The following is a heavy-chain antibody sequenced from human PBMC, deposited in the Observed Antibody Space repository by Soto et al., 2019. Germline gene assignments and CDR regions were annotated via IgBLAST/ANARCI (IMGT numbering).Heavy chain of an antibody. CDR3: AKDRVGGTFYTPLGF. CDR1: GFNFDNYG. Sequence: SGGSLRLSCQASGFNFDNYGMHWVRQAPGKGLEWVAVITYDGSFQYYADSVKGRFTISRDNSKNTLFLHLNTLKPEDTAVYHCAKDRVGGTFYTPLGFWGQGPLVTVSS. V-gene: IGHV3-30*18. J-gene: IGHJ4*02. D-gene: IGHD1-7*01. CDR2: ITYDGSFQ.